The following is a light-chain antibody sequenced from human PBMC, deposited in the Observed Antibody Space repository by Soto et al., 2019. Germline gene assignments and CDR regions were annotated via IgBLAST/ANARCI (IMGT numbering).Light chain of an antibody. Sequence: EIVMTQSPASLSVSPGETATLSCRASQSISNSLAWYQQKPGQAPNLLIYGASTRATGIPARFSGSGSGTDFTLTISSLQSEDSALYYCQQYNNWPPRTFGQGTKLEIK. V-gene: IGKV3-15*01. CDR1: QSISNS. CDR3: QQYNNWPPRT. J-gene: IGKJ2*01. CDR2: GAS.